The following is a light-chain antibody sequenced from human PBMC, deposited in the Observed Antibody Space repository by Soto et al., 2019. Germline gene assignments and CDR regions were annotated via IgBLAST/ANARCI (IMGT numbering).Light chain of an antibody. CDR3: QQSNNCRYT. CDR1: QSVSHN. Sequence: EIVMTQSPATLSVSPGESATLSCRASQSVSHNLAWYQQKPGQAPRLLFYGASTRATGIPARFSGSGSGTDFTVTCSSRYFEDFEIYYCQQSNNCRYTCGQETKLEIK. V-gene: IGKV3-15*01. J-gene: IGKJ2*01. CDR2: GAS.